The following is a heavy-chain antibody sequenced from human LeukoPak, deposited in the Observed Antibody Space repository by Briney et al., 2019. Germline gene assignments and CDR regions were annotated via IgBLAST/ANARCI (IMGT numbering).Heavy chain of an antibody. V-gene: IGHV4-39*01. CDR2: IFYSGST. Sequence: PSETLSLTCTVSGGSISSSSFYWHWIRQLPGKGLEWIGTIFYSGSTYYNPSLKSRITISVDTSKNQFSLKLSSVTAADTAVYYCARHSRSGYSDYESASDIWGQGTMVIVSS. CDR3: ARHSRSGYSDYESASDI. D-gene: IGHD5-12*01. J-gene: IGHJ3*02. CDR1: GGSISSSSFY.